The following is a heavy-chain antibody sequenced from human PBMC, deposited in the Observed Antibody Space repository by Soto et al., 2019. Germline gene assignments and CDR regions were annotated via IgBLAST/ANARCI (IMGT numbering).Heavy chain of an antibody. V-gene: IGHV2-5*02. Sequence: QITLKESGPTLLKPTQTLTLTCTLSGFSLSTYGVGVGWIRQPPGKALEWLALIYCADDKRYSPSLKSRLTITTDASMNQVVLTMPTLDPVGPATYYCATRAVAVAVFHYRGAGALVSVS. J-gene: IGHJ4*02. CDR1: GFSLSTYGVG. CDR3: ATRAVAVAVFHY. D-gene: IGHD6-19*01. CDR2: IYCADDK.